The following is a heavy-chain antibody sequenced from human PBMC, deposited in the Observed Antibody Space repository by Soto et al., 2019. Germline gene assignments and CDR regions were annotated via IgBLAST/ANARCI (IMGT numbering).Heavy chain of an antibody. CDR3: ARDRQQDFGDYEETPDFDS. CDR1: GFTFSGYS. D-gene: IGHD4-17*01. Sequence: VGSLRLSCAASGFTFSGYSMNWVRQAQGKGLEWVSSISSSSSYIYCADSVKGRFTISRDNAKNSLYLQMNSLRAEDTAVYYCARDRQQDFGDYEETPDFDSWGQGTLVTVSS. J-gene: IGHJ4*02. CDR2: ISSSSSYI. V-gene: IGHV3-21*04.